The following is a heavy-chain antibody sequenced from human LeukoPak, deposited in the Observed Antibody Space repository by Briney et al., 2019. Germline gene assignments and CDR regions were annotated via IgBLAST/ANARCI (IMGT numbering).Heavy chain of an antibody. J-gene: IGHJ4*02. CDR3: ASEPRLWGDIVAG. D-gene: IGHD5-12*01. CDR1: GFTFSSYG. V-gene: IGHV3-21*01. Sequence: GGSLRLSCAASGFTFSSYGMHWVRQAPGKGLEWVSSISSSSSYIYYADSVKGRFSISRDNAKNSLYLQMNSLRAEDTAVYYCASEPRLWGDIVAGWGQGTLVTVSS. CDR2: ISSSSSYI.